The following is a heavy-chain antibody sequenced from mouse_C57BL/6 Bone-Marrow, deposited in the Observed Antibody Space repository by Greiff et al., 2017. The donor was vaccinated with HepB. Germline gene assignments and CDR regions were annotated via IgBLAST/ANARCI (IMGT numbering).Heavy chain of an antibody. CDR3: ANYYAMDY. CDR1: GFTFSDYG. CDR2: ISSGSSTI. V-gene: IGHV5-17*01. Sequence: EVHLVESGGGLVKPGGSLKLSCAASGFTFSDYGMHWVRQAPEKGLEWVAYISSGSSTIYYADTVKGRFTISRDHAKNTLFLQMTSLRSEDTAMYYCANYYAMDYWGQGTSVTVSS. J-gene: IGHJ4*01.